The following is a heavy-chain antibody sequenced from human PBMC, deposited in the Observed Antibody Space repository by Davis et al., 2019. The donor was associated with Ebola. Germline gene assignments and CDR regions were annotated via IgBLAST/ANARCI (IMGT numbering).Heavy chain of an antibody. CDR2: INAGNGNT. V-gene: IGHV1-3*01. CDR1: GYTFTSYA. J-gene: IGHJ4*02. D-gene: IGHD5-24*01. CDR3: ARGLMATVHFDY. Sequence: ASVKVSCKASGYTFTSYAMHWARQAPGQRLEWMGWINAGNGNTKYSQKFQGRVTMTRNTSISTAYMELSSLRSEDTAVYYCARGLMATVHFDYWGQGTLVTVSS.